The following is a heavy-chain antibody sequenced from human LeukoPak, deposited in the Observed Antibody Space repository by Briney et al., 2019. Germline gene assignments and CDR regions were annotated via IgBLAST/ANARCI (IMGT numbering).Heavy chain of an antibody. Sequence: PSETLSPTCAVYGGSFSGYYWSWIRQPPGKGLEWIGEINHSGSTNYNPSLKSRVTISVDTSKNQFSLKLSSVTAADTAVYYCARGRGVPKRNHNTGRWFDPWGQGTLVTVSS. D-gene: IGHD1-14*01. V-gene: IGHV4-34*01. CDR1: GGSFSGYY. CDR2: INHSGST. CDR3: ARGRGVPKRNHNTGRWFDP. J-gene: IGHJ5*02.